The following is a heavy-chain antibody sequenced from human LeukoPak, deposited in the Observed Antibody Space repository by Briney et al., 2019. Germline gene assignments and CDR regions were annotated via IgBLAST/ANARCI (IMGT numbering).Heavy chain of an antibody. CDR3: ASYDSFGAFDI. CDR1: GGTFSSYA. Sequence: GASVKVSCKASGGTFSSYAISWVRQAPGQGLEWMGRIIPIFGTANYAQKFQGRVTITTDESTSTAYMELSSLRSEDTAVYYCASYDSFGAFDIWGQGTVVTVSS. V-gene: IGHV1-69*05. J-gene: IGHJ3*02. D-gene: IGHD3-22*01. CDR2: IIPIFGTA.